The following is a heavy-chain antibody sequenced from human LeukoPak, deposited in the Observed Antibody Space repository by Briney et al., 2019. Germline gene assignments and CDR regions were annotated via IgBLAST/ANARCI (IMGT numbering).Heavy chain of an antibody. CDR1: GFTFSDHN. V-gene: IGHV3-21*01. D-gene: IGHD3-10*02. Sequence: GGSLRLSCAASGFTFSDHNMNWVRQAPGKGLEWVSFISSSGEYIYYADSMKGRFTISRDNAKNSLYLQMNSLRAEDTAVYYCAELGITMIGGVWGKGTTVTISS. CDR2: ISSSGEYI. CDR3: AELGITMIGGV. J-gene: IGHJ6*04.